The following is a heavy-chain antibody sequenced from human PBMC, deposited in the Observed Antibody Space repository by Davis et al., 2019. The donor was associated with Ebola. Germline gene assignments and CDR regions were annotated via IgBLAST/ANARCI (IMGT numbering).Heavy chain of an antibody. CDR3: ARGKRFYYMDV. V-gene: IGHV4-59*11. D-gene: IGHD3-3*01. Sequence: PSETLSLTCTVSGGSISSHYWSWIRQPPGKGLGRIGYIYYSGSTNYNPSLKSRVTISVDTSKNQFSLKLSSVTAADTAVYYCARGKRFYYMDVWGKGTTVTVSS. CDR1: GGSISSHY. J-gene: IGHJ6*03. CDR2: IYYSGST.